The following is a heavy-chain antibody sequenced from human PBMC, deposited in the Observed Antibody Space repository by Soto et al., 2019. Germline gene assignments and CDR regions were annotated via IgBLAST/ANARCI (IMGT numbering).Heavy chain of an antibody. Sequence: GGSLRLSCAASGFTFSSCSMNWVRQAPGKGLEWVSSISISSSYIYYADSVKGRFTISRDNAKNSLYLQMNSLRAEDTAVYYCAREYNWNYGSAFDIWGQGTMVTVSS. CDR1: GFTFSSCS. J-gene: IGHJ3*02. CDR3: AREYNWNYGSAFDI. CDR2: ISISSSYI. V-gene: IGHV3-21*01. D-gene: IGHD1-7*01.